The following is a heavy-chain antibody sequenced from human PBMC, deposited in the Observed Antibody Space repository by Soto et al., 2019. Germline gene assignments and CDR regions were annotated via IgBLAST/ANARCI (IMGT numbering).Heavy chain of an antibody. V-gene: IGHV1-69*13. Sequence: SVKVSCKASGGTFSSYAISWVRQAPGQGLEWKGGIIPIFGTANYAQKFQGRVTITADESTSTAYMELSSLRSEDTAVYYCARGSAAAGTMDWFDPWGQGTLVTVSS. D-gene: IGHD6-13*01. CDR1: GGTFSSYA. J-gene: IGHJ5*02. CDR3: ARGSAAAGTMDWFDP. CDR2: IIPIFGTA.